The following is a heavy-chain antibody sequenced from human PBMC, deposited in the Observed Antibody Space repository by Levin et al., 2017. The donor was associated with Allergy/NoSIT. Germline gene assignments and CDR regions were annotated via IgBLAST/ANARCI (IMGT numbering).Heavy chain of an antibody. Sequence: GESLKISCAASGFTFSSYDMHWVRQATGKGLEWVSAIGTAGDTYYPGSVKGRFTISRENAKNSLYLQMNSLRAGDTAVYYCARGLAGGYYYYGMDVWGQGTTVTVSS. V-gene: IGHV3-13*01. CDR3: ARGLAGGYYYYGMDV. CDR2: IGTAGDT. D-gene: IGHD2-21*01. CDR1: GFTFSSYD. J-gene: IGHJ6*02.